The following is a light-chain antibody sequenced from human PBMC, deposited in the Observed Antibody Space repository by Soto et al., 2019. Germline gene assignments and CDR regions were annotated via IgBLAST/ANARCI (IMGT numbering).Light chain of an antibody. CDR3: SSYTSSSTLV. Sequence: APNHPSPVFGVPGQSLTHPLPRNNKYVGRYNYVSWYQQHPGKAPKLMIYDVSNRPSGVSNRFSGSKSGNTASLTISGLQAEDEADYYCSSYTSSSTLVFGTGTKVTVL. CDR1: NKYVGRYNY. CDR2: DVS. V-gene: IGLV2-14*01. J-gene: IGLJ1*01.